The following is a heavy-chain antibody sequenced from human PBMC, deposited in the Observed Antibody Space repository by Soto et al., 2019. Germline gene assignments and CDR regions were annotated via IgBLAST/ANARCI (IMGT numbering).Heavy chain of an antibody. V-gene: IGHV4-30-2*01. CDR3: ARAHYGDYGYGMDV. J-gene: IGHJ6*02. Sequence: PSETLSLTCAVSGGSISSGGYSWSWIRQPPGKGLEWIGYIFHSGSPYYNPSLKSRVTISVDRSKNQFSLKLSSVTAADTAVYYCARAHYGDYGYGMDVWAQGTKVTVSS. D-gene: IGHD4-17*01. CDR2: IFHSGSP. CDR1: GGSISSGGYS.